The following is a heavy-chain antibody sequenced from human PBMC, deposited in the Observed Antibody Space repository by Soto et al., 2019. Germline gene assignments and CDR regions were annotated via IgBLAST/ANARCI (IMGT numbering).Heavy chain of an antibody. J-gene: IGHJ3*02. CDR2: INHSGTT. Sequence: QVQLQQWGSRLLRPSETLSLTCDVYDGSLSASCWTWIRQPPGKGLEWIGEINHSGTTNYIPSLSSRVVVSVDTSTNVFSLKLTSVTAAETAGYYYVRAIRYFDWLPRHAFDIWGQGTMVTVSS. CDR1: DGSLSASC. V-gene: IGHV4-34*01. CDR3: VRAIRYFDWLPRHAFDI. D-gene: IGHD3-9*01.